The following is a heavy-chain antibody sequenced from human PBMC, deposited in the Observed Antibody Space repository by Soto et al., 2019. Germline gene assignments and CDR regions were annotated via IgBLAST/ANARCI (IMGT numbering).Heavy chain of an antibody. CDR2: IWDDGSNK. CDR3: ARDYQTGWVRGAFDI. V-gene: IGHV3-33*08. J-gene: IGHJ3*02. Sequence: GGSLRLSCAASGFTFSSYGMHWVRQAPGKGLEWVAVIWDDGSNKYYADSVKGRFTISRDNSKNTLYLQMNSLRAEDTAVYYGARDYQTGWVRGAFDIWGQGTMVTVSS. D-gene: IGHD7-27*01. CDR1: GFTFSSYG.